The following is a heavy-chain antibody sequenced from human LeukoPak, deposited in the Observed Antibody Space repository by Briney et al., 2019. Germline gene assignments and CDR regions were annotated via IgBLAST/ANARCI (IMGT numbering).Heavy chain of an antibody. Sequence: SETLSLTCTISGGSVSDYYWSWIPQSPGKGLEWIGYIYHTESTSYSPSLKSRVTISADTSQNQFSLKLSSMTAADTAVYYCTSRKLGNDYWDQGTLVTVS. CDR2: IYHTEST. D-gene: IGHD7-27*01. CDR1: GGSVSDYY. CDR3: TSRKLGNDY. V-gene: IGHV4-59*02. J-gene: IGHJ4*02.